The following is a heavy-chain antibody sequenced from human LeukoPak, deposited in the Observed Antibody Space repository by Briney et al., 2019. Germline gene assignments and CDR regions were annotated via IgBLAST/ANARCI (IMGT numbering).Heavy chain of an antibody. D-gene: IGHD3-10*01. V-gene: IGHV2-5*02. CDR2: IYWDDDK. J-gene: IGHJ4*02. Sequence: KESGPTLVKPTQTLTLTCTFSGFSLSTSGVGVGWIRQPPGKALEWLALIYWDDDKRYSPSLKSRITITKDTSKNQVVLTMTNMDPVDTATYYCAHARGTYYYGSGSYPFGNWGQGTLVTVSS. CDR3: AHARGTYYYGSGSYPFGN. CDR1: GFSLSTSGVG.